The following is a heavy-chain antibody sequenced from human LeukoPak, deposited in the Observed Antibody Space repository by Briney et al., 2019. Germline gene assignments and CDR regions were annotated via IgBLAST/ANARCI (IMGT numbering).Heavy chain of an antibody. D-gene: IGHD7-27*01. CDR2: INLSGSAQ. CDR3: AAWGLHNY. Sequence: PGGPLRLSCSASGFAFSAYWMNWVRQAPGKGPEWVANINLSGSAQYYVDSVKGRCTISRDNAKSSLYLQMNSLRVEDTAVYYCAAWGLHNYWGQGTLVTVSS. J-gene: IGHJ4*02. V-gene: IGHV3-7*01. CDR1: GFAFSAYW.